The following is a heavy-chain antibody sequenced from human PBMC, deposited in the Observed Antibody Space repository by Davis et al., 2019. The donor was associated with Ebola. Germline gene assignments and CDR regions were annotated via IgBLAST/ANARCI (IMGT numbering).Heavy chain of an antibody. D-gene: IGHD2-2*01. Sequence: MPSETLSLTCAVYGGSFSGYYLSWIRQPPGKGLEWIGEINHSGSTNYNPSLKSRVTISVDTSKNQFSLKLTSVTAADTAVYYCARGPDIVVVPAAAMDVWGQGTTVTVSS. V-gene: IGHV4-34*01. CDR2: INHSGST. CDR3: ARGPDIVVVPAAAMDV. CDR1: GGSFSGYY. J-gene: IGHJ6*02.